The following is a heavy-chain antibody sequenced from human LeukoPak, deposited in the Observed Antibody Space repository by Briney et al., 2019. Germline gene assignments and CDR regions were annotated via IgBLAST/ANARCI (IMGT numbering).Heavy chain of an antibody. D-gene: IGHD2-21*01. CDR3: AKYGPSHIVGYSSDN. V-gene: IGHV1-2*02. CDR1: GYNFNVYR. J-gene: IGHJ4*02. CDR2: INPNSGVT. Sequence: ASVKVSCTSTGYNFNVYRMNWLREAPGQGLEWMGWINPNSGVTKYAERFQGRVTMTKETSINTVYMELSCLGFDATAVYYCAKYGPSHIVGYSSDNWGQGTLVTVSS.